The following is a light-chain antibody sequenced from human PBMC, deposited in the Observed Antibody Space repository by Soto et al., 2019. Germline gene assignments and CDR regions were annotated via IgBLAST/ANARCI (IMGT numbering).Light chain of an antibody. CDR2: EVN. V-gene: IGLV2-8*01. CDR1: SSDVGGYNY. J-gene: IGLJ2*01. CDR3: TSYAGTNNFVI. Sequence: QSALTQPPSASGSPGQSVTISCTGTSSDVGGYNYVSWYRQHPGKAPKLMIYEVNKRPSGVPDRLSGSKSGNTASLTVSGLQAEDEADYYCTSYAGTNNFVIFGGGPKLTVL.